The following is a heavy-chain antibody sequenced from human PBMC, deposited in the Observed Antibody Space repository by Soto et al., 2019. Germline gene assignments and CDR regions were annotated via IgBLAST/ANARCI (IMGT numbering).Heavy chain of an antibody. CDR2: IRSKANSYAT. Sequence: GGSLRLSCAASGFTFSGSAMHWVRQASGKGLEWVGRIRSKANSYATAYAASVKGRFTISRDDSKNTAYLQMNSLKTEDTAVYYCTRAYGDDVHYYYGMDVWGQGTTVTVSS. J-gene: IGHJ6*02. CDR1: GFTFSGSA. CDR3: TRAYGDDVHYYYGMDV. D-gene: IGHD4-17*01. V-gene: IGHV3-73*01.